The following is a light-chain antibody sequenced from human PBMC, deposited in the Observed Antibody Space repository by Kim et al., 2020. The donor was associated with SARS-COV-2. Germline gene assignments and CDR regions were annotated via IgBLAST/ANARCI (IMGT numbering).Light chain of an antibody. J-gene: IGKJ2*01. CDR2: EAF. V-gene: IGKV3-20*01. Sequence: LSPGERATHSGRASQSVGSSLLAWYQQKPGQAPRLLIYEAFKRVAGIPDRFSGSVAGTDFTLTISRPEPEDFAMYYCQQYGSTPYTFGQGTKLEI. CDR3: QQYGSTPYT. CDR1: QSVGSSL.